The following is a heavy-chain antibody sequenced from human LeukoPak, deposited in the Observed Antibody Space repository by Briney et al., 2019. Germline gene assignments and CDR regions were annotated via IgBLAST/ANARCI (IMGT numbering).Heavy chain of an antibody. CDR2: IYYSGST. CDR1: GYSISSGYY. D-gene: IGHD4-23*01. Sequence: SETLSLTCTVSGYSISSGYYWGWIRQPPGKGLEWIGSIYYSGSTYYNPSLKSRVTISVDTSKNQFSLKLSSVTAADTAVYYCARFGGSSHWGQGTLVTVSS. CDR3: ARFGGSSH. V-gene: IGHV4-38-2*02. J-gene: IGHJ4*02.